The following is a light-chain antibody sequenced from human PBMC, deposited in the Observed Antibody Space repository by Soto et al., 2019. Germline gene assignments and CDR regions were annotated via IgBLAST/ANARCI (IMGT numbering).Light chain of an antibody. J-gene: IGKJ1*01. CDR3: QQYSGPRT. V-gene: IGKV1-5*01. Sequence: DIQMTQSPSTLSASVGDRVTITCQASQNIYYWLAWHQHKLGSPPKLLIYDASNLGRGVPSRFSGGGSGTQFTLNISSLRPDDVATYYCQQYSGPRTFGQGTKVE. CDR2: DAS. CDR1: QNIYYW.